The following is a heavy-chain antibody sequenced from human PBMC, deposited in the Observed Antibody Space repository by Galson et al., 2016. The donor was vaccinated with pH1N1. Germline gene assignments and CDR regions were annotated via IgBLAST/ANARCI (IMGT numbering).Heavy chain of an antibody. J-gene: IGHJ5*02. CDR2: IYWNDDK. CDR3: AHNNYGDYVSWFDP. Sequence: LVKPTQTLTLTCTFSGFSLSTNGVGVGWIRQPPGKALEWLAVIYWNDDKRYSPSLKSRLTITKDTSKNQVVLTMTSMDPVDTATYYCAHNNYGDYVSWFDPWGQGTLVTVSS. CDR1: GFSLSTNGVG. D-gene: IGHD4-17*01. V-gene: IGHV2-5*01.